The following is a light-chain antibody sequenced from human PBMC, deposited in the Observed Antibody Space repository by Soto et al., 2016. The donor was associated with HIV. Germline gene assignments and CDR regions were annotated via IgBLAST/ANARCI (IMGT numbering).Light chain of an antibody. CDR2: DNS. V-gene: IGLV3-21*03. CDR1: NIGSKS. Sequence: SYVLTQPPSVSVAPGKTATITCGGNNIGSKSVHWHQQKPGQAPVLVVYDNSDRPSWVPERFSGSNSGNTATLTISRVEAGDEADYYCQVWDISSDHRAFGTGTKVSVL. J-gene: IGLJ1*01. CDR3: QVWDISSDHRA.